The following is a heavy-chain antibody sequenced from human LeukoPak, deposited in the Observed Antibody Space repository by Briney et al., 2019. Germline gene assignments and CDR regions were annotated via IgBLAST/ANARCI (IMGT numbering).Heavy chain of an antibody. CDR2: IKSKSNSYAT. CDR1: GFIFSDSA. Sequence: GGSLRHSCAASGFIFSDSAIHWVRQASGRGLEWVGRIKSKSNSYATAYAASVKGRFTLSRDDSKNTAYLQMNSLKTEDTAVYYCTTYGDYGPGSDYWGQGTLVTVSS. J-gene: IGHJ4*02. CDR3: TTYGDYGPGSDY. D-gene: IGHD4-17*01. V-gene: IGHV3-73*01.